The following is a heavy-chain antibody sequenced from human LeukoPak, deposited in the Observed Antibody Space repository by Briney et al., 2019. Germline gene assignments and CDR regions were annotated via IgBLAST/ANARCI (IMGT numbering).Heavy chain of an antibody. CDR2: IIPIFGTA. CDR3: ARGGDYVFDYYYGMDV. CDR1: GGTFSSYA. J-gene: IGHJ6*02. V-gene: IGHV1-69*13. D-gene: IGHD4-17*01. Sequence: SVKVSCKASGGTFSSYAISWVRQAPGQGLEWMGGIIPIFGTANYAQKFQGRVTITADESTSTAYMELSSLRSEDTAVYYCARGGDYVFDYYYGMDVWGQGTTVTVSS.